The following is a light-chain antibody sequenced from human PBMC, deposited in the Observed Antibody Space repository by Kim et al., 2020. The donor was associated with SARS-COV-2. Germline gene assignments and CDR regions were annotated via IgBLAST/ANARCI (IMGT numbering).Light chain of an antibody. Sequence: ASVGDRTTIPCLASQDIRNDLGWYQQNPGRAPKRLIYGASSLQSGVPSRFSGSGSGTEFTLTISSVQPEDFATYFCLQHSTYPITFGQGTRLEIK. J-gene: IGKJ5*01. CDR1: QDIRND. CDR2: GAS. V-gene: IGKV1-17*01. CDR3: LQHSTYPIT.